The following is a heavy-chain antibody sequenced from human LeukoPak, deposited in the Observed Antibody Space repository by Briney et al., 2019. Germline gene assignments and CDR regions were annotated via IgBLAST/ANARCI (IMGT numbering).Heavy chain of an antibody. CDR1: GYSISSGYY. D-gene: IGHD3-3*01. Sequence: SETLSLTRTVSGYSISSGYYWGWIRQPPGKGLEWIGSIYHSGSTYYNPSLKSRVTISVDTSKNQFSLKLSSVTAADTAVYYCARGAAPDDFWSGYTPGYFDYWGQGTLVTVSS. CDR3: ARGAAPDDFWSGYTPGYFDY. CDR2: IYHSGST. J-gene: IGHJ4*02. V-gene: IGHV4-38-2*02.